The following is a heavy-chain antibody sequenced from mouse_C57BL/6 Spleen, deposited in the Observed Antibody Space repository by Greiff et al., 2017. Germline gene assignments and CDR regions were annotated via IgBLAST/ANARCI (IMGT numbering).Heavy chain of an antibody. Sequence: VQLQQSGAELVRPGTSVKLSCKASGYTFTSYWMHWVKQRPGQGLEWIGVIDPSDSYTNYNQKFKGKATLTVDTSSSTAYMQLSSLTSEDSAVYYCARGNYGSSSPWFAYWGQGTLVTVSA. CDR1: GYTFTSYW. J-gene: IGHJ3*01. D-gene: IGHD1-1*01. CDR2: IDPSDSYT. CDR3: ARGNYGSSSPWFAY. V-gene: IGHV1-59*01.